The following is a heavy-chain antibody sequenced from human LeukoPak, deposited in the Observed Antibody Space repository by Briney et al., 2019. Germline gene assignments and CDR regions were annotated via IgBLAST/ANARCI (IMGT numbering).Heavy chain of an antibody. CDR1: GFTFSSYG. Sequence: GRSLRLSCAASGFTFSSYGMHWVRQAPGKGLEWVAVISYDGSNKYYADSVKGRFTISRDNSKNTLYLQMNSLRADDTAVYYCARDSLRHSGSYGDFDYWGQGTLVTVSS. CDR3: ARDSLRHSGSYGDFDY. J-gene: IGHJ4*02. V-gene: IGHV3-30*03. D-gene: IGHD1-26*01. CDR2: ISYDGSNK.